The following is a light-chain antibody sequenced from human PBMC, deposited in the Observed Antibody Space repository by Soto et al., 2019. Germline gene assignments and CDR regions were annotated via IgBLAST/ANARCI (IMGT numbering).Light chain of an antibody. J-gene: IGKJ1*01. CDR2: WAS. CDR1: QSVLYSSNNKNY. V-gene: IGKV4-1*01. Sequence: DIVMTQSPDSLAVSLGERATINCKSSQSVLYSSNNKNYLAWYQQKPGQPPKLLIYWASTRESGVPDRFSGSGFGPDFTLTISSLQAEDVAVYYCQQYYSTPRTFGQGTKVEIK. CDR3: QQYYSTPRT.